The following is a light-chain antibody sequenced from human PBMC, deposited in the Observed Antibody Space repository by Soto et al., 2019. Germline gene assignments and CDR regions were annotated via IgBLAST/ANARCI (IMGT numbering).Light chain of an antibody. J-gene: IGLJ2*01. CDR1: SSDVGGYNH. CDR3: CSYTTLSTVV. CDR2: AVS. Sequence: QSALTQPASVSGSPGQSISISCTGTSSDVGGYNHVSWYQHSPGKAPKLILFAVSDRPSGVSHRFSGSKSGNTASLTISGLQAEDEADYYCCSYTTLSTVVFGGGTKLTVL. V-gene: IGLV2-14*01.